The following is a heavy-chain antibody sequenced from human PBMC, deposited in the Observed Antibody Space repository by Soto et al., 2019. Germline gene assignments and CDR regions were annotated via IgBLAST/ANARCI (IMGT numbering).Heavy chain of an antibody. CDR3: TRDASRDSSARGWFDP. V-gene: IGHV3-21*01. CDR1: GFTFRSFT. J-gene: IGHJ5*02. CDR2: ISSNSAYI. Sequence: KPGGSLRLSCAASGFTFRSFTMNWVRQAPGKGLEWVSTISSNSAYIYYTDALRGRFTISRDNAENSLHLQMNSLRAEDTAVYYCTRDASRDSSARGWFDPWCPGTLVTVSS. D-gene: IGHD6-13*01.